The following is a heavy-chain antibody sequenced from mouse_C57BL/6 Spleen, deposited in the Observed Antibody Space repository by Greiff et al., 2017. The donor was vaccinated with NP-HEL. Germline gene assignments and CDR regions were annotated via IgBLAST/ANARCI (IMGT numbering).Heavy chain of an antibody. CDR3: AILYDYDVAWFAY. D-gene: IGHD2-4*01. CDR1: GYTFTSYW. V-gene: IGHV1-59*01. Sequence: QVQLKQPGAELVRPGTSVKLSCKASGYTFTSYWMHWVKQRPGQGLEWIGVIDPSDSYTNYNQKFKGKATLTVDTSSSTAYMQLSSLTSEDSAVYYCAILYDYDVAWFAYWGQGTLVTVSA. J-gene: IGHJ3*01. CDR2: IDPSDSYT.